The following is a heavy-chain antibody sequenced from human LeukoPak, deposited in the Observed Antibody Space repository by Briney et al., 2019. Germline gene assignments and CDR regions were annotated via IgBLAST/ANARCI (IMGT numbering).Heavy chain of an antibody. CDR3: AKSFEASHQYYYGMDV. V-gene: IGHV3-30*18. D-gene: IGHD3-9*01. CDR2: ISYDGSNK. J-gene: IGHJ6*02. CDR1: GFTFSSYG. Sequence: GGSLRLSCAASGFTFSSYGMHWVRQAPGKGLEWVAVISYDGSNKYYADSVKGRFTISRDNSKNTLYLQMNSLRAEDTAVYYCAKSFEASHQYYYGMDVWGQGTTVTVSS.